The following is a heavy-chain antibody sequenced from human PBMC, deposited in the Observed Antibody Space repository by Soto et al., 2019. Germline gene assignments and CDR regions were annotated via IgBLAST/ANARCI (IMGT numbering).Heavy chain of an antibody. CDR3: ARGWELIHFYFDS. J-gene: IGHJ4*02. CDR1: GYSFTGCY. CDR2: INPNSGGT. Sequence: QVQLVQSGAEVKKPGGSVKVSCKASGYSFTGCYMQWERRARGQGLEWMGWINPNSGGTNYAQKFQGRFTMARDTSISIAYMVLSRLSTDDSAVYFSARGWELIHFYFDSWGQGTLVTVTS. V-gene: IGHV1-2*02. D-gene: IGHD1-26*01.